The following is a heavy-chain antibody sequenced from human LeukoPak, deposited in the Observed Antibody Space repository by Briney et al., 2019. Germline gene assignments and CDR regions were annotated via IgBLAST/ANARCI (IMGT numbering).Heavy chain of an antibody. CDR3: AGGARITGTNWVRLDSFDF. CDR1: GYTFTYYY. V-gene: IGHV1-2*06. J-gene: IGHJ4*02. CDR2: INPNSGAT. D-gene: IGHD1-7*01. Sequence: ASVKVSCKASGYTFTYYYIDWVRQAPGQGLEWLGRINPNSGATNFAQEFQGRVTMTRDTSISTAYMELNRLTFDDTALYYCAGGARITGTNWVRLDSFDFWGQGTLVTVSS.